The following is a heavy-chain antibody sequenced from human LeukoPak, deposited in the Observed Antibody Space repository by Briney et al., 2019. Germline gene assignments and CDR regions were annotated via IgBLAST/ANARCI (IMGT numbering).Heavy chain of an antibody. CDR1: GGSISSSSYY. V-gene: IGHV4-61*02. D-gene: IGHD3-22*01. CDR2: IYTSGST. Sequence: SETLSLTCTVSGGSISSSSYYWSWIRQPAGKGLEWIGRIYTSGSTNYNPSLKSRVTMSVDTSKNQFSLKLSSVTAADTAVYYCASSYYYDSSDYPEYFQHWGQGTLVTVSS. CDR3: ASSYYYDSSDYPEYFQH. J-gene: IGHJ1*01.